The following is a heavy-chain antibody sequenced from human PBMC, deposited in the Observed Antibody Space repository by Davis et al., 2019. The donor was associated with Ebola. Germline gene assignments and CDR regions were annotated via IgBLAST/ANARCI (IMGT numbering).Heavy chain of an antibody. V-gene: IGHV3-7*03. Sequence: GESLKISCAASGFTFSSYWMSWVRQAPGKGLEWVANIKQDGSDKNYVDSVKGRFTISRDNAKNSLYLQMNSLRAEDTAVYYFARDSGWSGVVSWGQGNLVTVSS. CDR3: ARDSGWSGVVS. J-gene: IGHJ5*01. CDR2: IKQDGSDK. CDR1: GFTFSSYW. D-gene: IGHD6-19*01.